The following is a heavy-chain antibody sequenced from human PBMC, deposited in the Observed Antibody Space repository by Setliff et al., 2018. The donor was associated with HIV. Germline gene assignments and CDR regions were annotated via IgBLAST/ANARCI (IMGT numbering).Heavy chain of an antibody. J-gene: IGHJ3*02. CDR3: ARDWPASRSDTFDI. CDR1: GGSMNNYY. V-gene: IGHV4-59*01. Sequence: TLSLTCNVSGGSMNNYYWNWIRQSPGKGLEWIGDIFYNGRTSYNPSLNSRVTMSVDTSKNHVSLKLTSVTAADTAVYFCARDWPASRSDTFDIWGQGTMVTVSS. D-gene: IGHD2-2*01. CDR2: IFYNGRT.